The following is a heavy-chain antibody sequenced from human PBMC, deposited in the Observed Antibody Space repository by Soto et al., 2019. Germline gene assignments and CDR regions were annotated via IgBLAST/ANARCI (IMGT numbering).Heavy chain of an antibody. V-gene: IGHV3-9*01. J-gene: IGHJ6*02. CDR1: GFTFDDYA. CDR3: AKDGDGLVGSYGMDV. CDR2: ISWNSGSI. Sequence: GGSLTLSCAASGFTFDDYAMHWVRQAPGKGLEWVSGISWNSGSIGYADSVKGRFTISRDNAKNSLYLQMNRLRAEDTALYYCAKDGDGLVGSYGMDVWGQGTTVTVPS. D-gene: IGHD2-2*01.